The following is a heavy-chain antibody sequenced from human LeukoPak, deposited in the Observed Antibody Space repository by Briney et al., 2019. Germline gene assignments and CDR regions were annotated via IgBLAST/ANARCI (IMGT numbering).Heavy chain of an antibody. V-gene: IGHV4-61*05. CDR2: IHYTGST. CDR1: GYSISSGYY. CDR3: ARVGGLSSSWFDFDY. J-gene: IGHJ4*02. D-gene: IGHD6-13*01. Sequence: PSETLSLTCTVSGYSISSGYYWGWIRPPPGKGLECIGYIHYTGSTNYNPSLKSRVTISVDKSKNQFSLKLSSVTAADTAVYYCARVGGLSSSWFDFDYWGQGTLVTVSS.